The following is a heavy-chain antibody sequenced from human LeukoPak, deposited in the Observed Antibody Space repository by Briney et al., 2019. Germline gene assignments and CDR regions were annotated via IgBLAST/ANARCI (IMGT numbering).Heavy chain of an antibody. CDR3: AKGRRGLGYFDY. J-gene: IGHJ4*02. CDR2: LPYEGSNE. CDR1: GFTFSNYG. V-gene: IGHV3-30*18. Sequence: GRSLRLSCAASGFTFSNYGMHWVRQAPGKGLEWVADLPYEGSNEYYAGSVKGRFSISRDNSKNTLYLQMNSLRVDDTAVYYCAKGRRGLGYFDYWGQGTLVTVSS.